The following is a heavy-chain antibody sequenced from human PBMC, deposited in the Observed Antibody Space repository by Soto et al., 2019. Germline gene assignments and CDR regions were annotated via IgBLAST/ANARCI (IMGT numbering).Heavy chain of an antibody. V-gene: IGHV3-23*01. CDR3: ARVPHRFRSSSNYI. Sequence: GGSLRLSCAASGFTFSSYAMSWVRQAPGKGLEWVSAISGSGGSTYYADSVKGRFTISRDNSKNTLYLQMNSLRAEDTAMYYCARVPHRFRSSSNYIWGQGTLVTVSS. CDR2: ISGSGGST. J-gene: IGHJ4*02. CDR1: GFTFSSYA. D-gene: IGHD6-6*01.